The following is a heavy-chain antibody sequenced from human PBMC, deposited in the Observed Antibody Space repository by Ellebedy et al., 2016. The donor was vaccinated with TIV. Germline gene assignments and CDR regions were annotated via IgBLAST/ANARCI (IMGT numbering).Heavy chain of an antibody. CDR3: ARATNYYGSGTYNGLDV. CDR1: GFIFSDHY. J-gene: IGHJ6*02. CDR2: ISSSGSPV. D-gene: IGHD3-10*01. Sequence: GGSLRLXXAGSGFIFSDHYMIWVRQAPGKGLEWVSYISSSGSPVYYADSVQGRFTVSRDNAKNSLYLQMNSLRAEDTAVYYCARATNYYGSGTYNGLDVWGQGTAVTVSS. V-gene: IGHV3-11*01.